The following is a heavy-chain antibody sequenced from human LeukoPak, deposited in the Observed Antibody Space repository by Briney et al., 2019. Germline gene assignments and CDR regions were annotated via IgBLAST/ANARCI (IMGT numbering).Heavy chain of an antibody. CDR3: ARQVVAVAGTGYFDY. CDR1: GGSIRSSSYY. D-gene: IGHD6-19*01. Sequence: SETLSLTCTVSGGSIRSSSYYWGWIRQPPGKGLEWIGSIYYSGSTYYNASHKSRGTISVDTSKNQFSLKLNSVTAADTAVYFCARQVVAVAGTGYFDYWGQGTLVTVSS. CDR2: IYYSGST. V-gene: IGHV4-39*01. J-gene: IGHJ4*02.